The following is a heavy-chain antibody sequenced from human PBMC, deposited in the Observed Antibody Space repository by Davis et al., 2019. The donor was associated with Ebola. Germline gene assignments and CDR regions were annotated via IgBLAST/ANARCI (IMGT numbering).Heavy chain of an antibody. CDR2: VSHDGSQR. J-gene: IGHJ4*02. CDR1: GFTFSFYG. CDR3: ARPIDYGGNAPSD. D-gene: IGHD4-23*01. Sequence: GESLKISCAASGFTFSFYGMHWVRQAPGKGLEWVAVVSHDGSQRYYAESVKGRFTISRDNSKNTLYLQMNSLRAEDTAVYYCARPIDYGGNAPSDWGQGTLVTVSS. V-gene: IGHV3-30*03.